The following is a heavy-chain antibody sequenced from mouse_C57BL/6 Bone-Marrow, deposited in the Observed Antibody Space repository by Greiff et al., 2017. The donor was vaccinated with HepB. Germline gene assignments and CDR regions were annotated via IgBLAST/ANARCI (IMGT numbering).Heavy chain of an antibody. Sequence: VKLQESGAELVRPGASVTLSCKASGYTFTDYEMHWVKQTPVHGLEWIGAIDPETGGTAYNQKFKGKAILTADKSSSTAYMELRSLTSEDSAVYYCTREGWDWFDYWGQGTTLTVSS. V-gene: IGHV1-15*01. D-gene: IGHD4-1*01. CDR2: IDPETGGT. CDR3: TREGWDWFDY. CDR1: GYTFTDYE. J-gene: IGHJ2*01.